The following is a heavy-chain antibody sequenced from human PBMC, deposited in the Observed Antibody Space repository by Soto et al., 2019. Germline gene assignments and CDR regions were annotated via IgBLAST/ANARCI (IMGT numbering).Heavy chain of an antibody. CDR1: GFTFGDYA. Sequence: GGSLRLSCTASGFTFGDYAMSWVRQAPGKGLEWVGFIRSKAYGGTTEYAASVKGRFTISRDDSKSIAYLQMNSLKTEDTAVYYCTAYYYDSSGYYYLGFDYWGQGTLVTV. CDR2: IRSKAYGGTT. D-gene: IGHD3-22*01. V-gene: IGHV3-49*04. CDR3: TAYYYDSSGYYYLGFDY. J-gene: IGHJ4*02.